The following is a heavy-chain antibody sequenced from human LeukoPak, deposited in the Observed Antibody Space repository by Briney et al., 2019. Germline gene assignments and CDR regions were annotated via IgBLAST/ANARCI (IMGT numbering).Heavy chain of an antibody. CDR2: ISYDGSNK. CDR3: ARDPSGSGFNWFDP. Sequence: PGGSLRLSCAASGFTFSSYAMHWVRQAPGKGLEWVAVISYDGSNKYYADSVKGRFTISRDNSKNTLYLQMNSLRAEDTAVYYCARDPSGSGFNWFDPWGQGTLVTVSS. D-gene: IGHD3-22*01. J-gene: IGHJ5*02. V-gene: IGHV3-30-3*01. CDR1: GFTFSSYA.